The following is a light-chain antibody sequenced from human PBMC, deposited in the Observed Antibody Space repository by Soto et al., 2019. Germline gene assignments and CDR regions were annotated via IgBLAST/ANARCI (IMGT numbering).Light chain of an antibody. CDR1: SSDVGGSDY. CDR3: SSHTNTNSYV. J-gene: IGLJ1*01. V-gene: IGLV2-14*03. CDR2: DVS. Sequence: QSVLTQPASVSGSPGQSITFSCTGTSSDVGGSDYVSWYQRHPDKAPKLIISDVSNRPSGVSYRFSGSKSGNTASLTISGLQAEDEAIYYCSSHTNTNSYVFGTGTKVTVL.